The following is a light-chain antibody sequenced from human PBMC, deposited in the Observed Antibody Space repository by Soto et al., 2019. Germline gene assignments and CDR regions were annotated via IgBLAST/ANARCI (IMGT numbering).Light chain of an antibody. CDR1: QGIGND. Sequence: DIQMTQSPSSLSASVVDRVTITCRASQGIGNDLGWYQQKPGKAPKRLIYATSSLQSGVPSRFSGSGSGTEFTLTINSLQPEDFATYYCQQTYSPPRTFGQGTKVDIK. J-gene: IGKJ1*01. CDR2: ATS. V-gene: IGKV1-17*01. CDR3: QQTYSPPRT.